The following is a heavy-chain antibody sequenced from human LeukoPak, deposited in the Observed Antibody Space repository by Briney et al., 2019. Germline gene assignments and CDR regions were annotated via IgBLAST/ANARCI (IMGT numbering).Heavy chain of an antibody. CDR2: SSAYNGRT. CDR3: ARGLLTYGGVIGGPQALEYFQH. Sequence: ASVKVSCKASGYSFTNYGISWVRQAPGQGLEWMGWSSAYNGRTNYAQKFQGRVTMTTDTSTSTAYMELRSLTSDDTAMYYRARGLLTYGGVIGGPQALEYFQHWGQGTLVTVSS. J-gene: IGHJ1*01. D-gene: IGHD3-16*02. V-gene: IGHV1-18*01. CDR1: GYSFTNYG.